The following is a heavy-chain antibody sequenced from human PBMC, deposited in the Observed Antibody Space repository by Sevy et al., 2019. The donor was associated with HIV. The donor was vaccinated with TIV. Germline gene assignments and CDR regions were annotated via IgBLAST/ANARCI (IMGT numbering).Heavy chain of an antibody. J-gene: IGHJ4*02. CDR3: AKDGSSSWYLFDY. CDR2: ISGSGGSK. CDR1: GFTFSSYA. D-gene: IGHD6-13*01. Sequence: GGSLRLSCAASGFTFSSYAMSWVRQAPGKGLEWVSAISGSGGSKYYADSVKGRFTISRDNSKNTLYLHMNSLRAEDTAVYYCAKDGSSSWYLFDYWGQGTLVTVSS. V-gene: IGHV3-23*01.